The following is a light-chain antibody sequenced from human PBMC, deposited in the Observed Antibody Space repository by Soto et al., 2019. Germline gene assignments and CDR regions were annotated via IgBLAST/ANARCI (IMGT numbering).Light chain of an antibody. J-gene: IGLJ3*02. CDR2: AVS. CDR1: NSDVGRYNF. Sequence: QSVLTQPRSLSGSPGQSVTNSCTGTNSDVGRYNFVSWYQQLPGKAPKLLISAVSQRPSGVPDRFSGSKSGNTASLTISGLQADDEADYFCYSYTASDIWVFGGGTKVTVL. CDR3: YSYTASDIWV. V-gene: IGLV2-11*01.